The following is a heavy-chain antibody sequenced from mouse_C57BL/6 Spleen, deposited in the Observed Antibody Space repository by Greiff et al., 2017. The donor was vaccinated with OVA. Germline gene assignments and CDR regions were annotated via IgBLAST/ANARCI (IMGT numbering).Heavy chain of an antibody. CDR3: ARDNYYGSSYVYFDY. CDR1: GYTFTDYY. CDR2: IFPGSGST. D-gene: IGHD1-1*01. Sequence: QVQLQQSGPELVKPGASVKISCKASGYTFTDYYINWVKQRPGQGLEWIGWIFPGSGSTYYNEKFKGKATLTVDKSSSTAYMLLSSRTSEDSAVYFCARDNYYGSSYVYFDYWGQGTTLTVSS. J-gene: IGHJ2*01. V-gene: IGHV1-75*01.